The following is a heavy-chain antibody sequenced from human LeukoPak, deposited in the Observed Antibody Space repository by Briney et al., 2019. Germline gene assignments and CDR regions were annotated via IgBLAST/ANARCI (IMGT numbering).Heavy chain of an antibody. Sequence: GGSLRLSCAASGFTFSSYGMHWVRQAPGKGLEWVAVIWYDGSNKYYADSVKGRFTISRDNSKNTLYLQMNSLRAEDTAVYYCASGPRYCTNGVCYYYYYYGMDVWGQGTTVTVSS. CDR3: ASGPRYCTNGVCYYYYYYGMDV. J-gene: IGHJ6*02. D-gene: IGHD2-8*01. V-gene: IGHV3-33*08. CDR2: IWYDGSNK. CDR1: GFTFSSYG.